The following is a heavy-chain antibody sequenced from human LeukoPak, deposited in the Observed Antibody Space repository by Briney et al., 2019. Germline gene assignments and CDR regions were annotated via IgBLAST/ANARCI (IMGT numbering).Heavy chain of an antibody. D-gene: IGHD1-1*01. J-gene: IGHJ6*02. V-gene: IGHV3-48*01. Sequence: GGSLRLSCAASGFTFSSYSMNWVRQAPGKGLEWVSYISSSSSTIYYANSVKGRFTISRDNAKNSLYLQMNSLRAEDTAVYYCARDRTARRPGSLIYYYYGMDVWGQGTTVTVSS. CDR1: GFTFSSYS. CDR2: ISSSSSTI. CDR3: ARDRTARRPGSLIYYYYGMDV.